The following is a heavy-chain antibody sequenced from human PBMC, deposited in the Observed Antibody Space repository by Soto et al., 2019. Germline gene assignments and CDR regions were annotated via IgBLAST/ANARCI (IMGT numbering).Heavy chain of an antibody. CDR1: GGTFSSYA. J-gene: IGHJ6*02. D-gene: IGHD6-13*01. V-gene: IGHV1-69*13. CDR3: ARDRIAGSKYYYGMDV. CDR2: IIPIFGTE. Sequence: SVKVSCKASGGTFSSYAISWVRQAPGQGLEWMGGIIPIFGTENYAQKFQGRVTITADESTSTAYMELSSLRSEDTAVYYCARDRIAGSKYYYGMDVWGQGTTVTVSS.